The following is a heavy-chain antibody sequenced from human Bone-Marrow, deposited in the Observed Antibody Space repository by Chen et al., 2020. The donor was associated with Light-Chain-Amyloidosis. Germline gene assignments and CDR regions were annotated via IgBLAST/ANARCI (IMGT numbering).Heavy chain of an antibody. CDR1: GFTFASYW. V-gene: IGHV3-7*01. CDR3: ARFTYPQH. J-gene: IGHJ1*01. D-gene: IGHD3-10*01. CDR2: IGQHGSEK. Sequence: EVQLVESGGGLVQPGGSLRLSCAASGFTFASYWMTWARQAPGKGLEWVANIGQHGSEKFYVASVKGRVTISRDNPNNSLYLQMNSLRSEDTAVYYCARFTYPQHWGQGTLVTVSS.